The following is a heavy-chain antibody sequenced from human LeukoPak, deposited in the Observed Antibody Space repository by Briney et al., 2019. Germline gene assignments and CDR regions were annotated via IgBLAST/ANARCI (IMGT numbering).Heavy chain of an antibody. CDR3: ARTPDSSGYYRYYYFDY. V-gene: IGHV1-2*02. CDR1: GYTFTGYY. Sequence: ASVKVSCKASGYTFTGYYMHWVRQAPGQGLEWMGWINPHSGGTNYAQKFQGRVTMTRDTSISTAYMELSRLRSDDTAVYYCARTPDSSGYYRYYYFDYWGQGTLVTVSS. J-gene: IGHJ4*02. CDR2: INPHSGGT. D-gene: IGHD3-22*01.